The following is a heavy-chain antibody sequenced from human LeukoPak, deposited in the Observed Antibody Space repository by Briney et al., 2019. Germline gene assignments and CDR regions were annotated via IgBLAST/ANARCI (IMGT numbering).Heavy chain of an antibody. CDR3: ARGGTLGSGSYYKGSGSLDP. D-gene: IGHD3-10*01. J-gene: IGHJ5*02. Sequence: GASVKVSCKASGGTFSSYAISWVRQAPGQGLEWMGGIIPIFGTANYAQKFQGRVTITADESTSTAYMELSSLRSEDTAVYYCARGGTLGSGSYYKGSGSLDPWGQGTLVTVSS. V-gene: IGHV1-69*13. CDR1: GGTFSSYA. CDR2: IIPIFGTA.